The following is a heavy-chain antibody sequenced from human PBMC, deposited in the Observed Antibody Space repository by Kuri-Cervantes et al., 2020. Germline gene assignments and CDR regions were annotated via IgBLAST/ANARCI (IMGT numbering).Heavy chain of an antibody. CDR1: GYSISSGYY. D-gene: IGHD1-26*01. J-gene: IGHJ6*03. CDR2: IYHSGST. Sequence: SQTLSLTCAVSGYSISSGYYWGWIRQPPGKGLEWIGSIYHSGSTYSNPSLKSRVTISVDTSKNQFSLKLSSVTAADTAVYYCARISGSRYYYYMDVWGKGTTVTVSS. CDR3: ARISGSRYYYYMDV. V-gene: IGHV4-38-2*01.